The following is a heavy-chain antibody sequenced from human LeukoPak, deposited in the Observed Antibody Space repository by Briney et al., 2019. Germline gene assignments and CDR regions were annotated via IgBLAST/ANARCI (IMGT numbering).Heavy chain of an antibody. J-gene: IGHJ4*02. CDR3: ARGLASCAGDCYSDGFDY. V-gene: IGHV4-38-2*02. CDR1: GYSISSGYY. Sequence: SETLSLTCTVSGYSISSGYYWGWIRQSPGKGLEWIGSIYHGGSTYYNPSLRSRVIVSVDTSKNHFSLKMSSVTAADTAVYYCARGLASCAGDCYSDGFDYWGQGALVTVSS. CDR2: IYHGGST. D-gene: IGHD2-21*02.